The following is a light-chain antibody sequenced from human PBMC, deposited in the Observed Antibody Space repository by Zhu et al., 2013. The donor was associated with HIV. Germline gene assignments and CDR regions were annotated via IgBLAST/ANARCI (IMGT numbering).Light chain of an antibody. Sequence: QSVLTQPPSVSGAPGQRVTISCTGSSSNIGTGYDVHWYQQLPGTAPKLLIFGDNNRPSGVPDRFSGSKSGTSASLAITGLQAEDEGTYYCSSYGGSSTLVLFGGGTTMAVL. CDR3: SSYGGSSTLVL. V-gene: IGLV1-40*01. CDR2: GDN. CDR1: SSNIGTGYD. J-gene: IGLJ2*01.